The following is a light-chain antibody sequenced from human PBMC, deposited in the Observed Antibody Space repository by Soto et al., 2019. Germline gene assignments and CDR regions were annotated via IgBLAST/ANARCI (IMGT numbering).Light chain of an antibody. CDR2: EVS. CDR3: SLYTSSNTYV. CDR1: TGDVGSYNR. J-gene: IGLJ1*01. V-gene: IGLV2-18*01. Sequence: QSALTQPASVSGSPGQSVTISCTGITGDVGSYNRVSWYQQSPGTAPKLMIYEVSNRPSGVPDRFSGSKSGNTASLTISGLQAEDEADYYCSLYTSSNTYVFGTGTKLTVL.